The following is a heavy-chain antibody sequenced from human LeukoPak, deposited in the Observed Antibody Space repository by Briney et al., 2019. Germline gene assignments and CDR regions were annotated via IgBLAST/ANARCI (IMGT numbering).Heavy chain of an antibody. J-gene: IGHJ4*02. D-gene: IGHD5-18*01. Sequence: KASETLSLTCTVSGGSISSSSYYWGWIRQPPGKGLEWIGSIYYSGSTYYNSSLKSRVTISVDTSKNQFSLKLSSVTAADTAVYYCASLPVDTAMAYYFDYWGQGTLVTVSS. CDR2: IYYSGST. V-gene: IGHV4-39*01. CDR3: ASLPVDTAMAYYFDY. CDR1: GGSISSSSYY.